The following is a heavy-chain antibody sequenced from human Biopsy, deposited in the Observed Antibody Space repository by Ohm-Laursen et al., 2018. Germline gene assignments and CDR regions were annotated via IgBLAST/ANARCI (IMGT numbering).Heavy chain of an antibody. CDR1: GGSFTGHY. J-gene: IGHJ4*02. V-gene: IGHV4-59*11. Sequence: TLSLTCIVSGGSFTGHYWSWIRQPPGKGLEWIGHISYTGYTSYNTSLKSRVTISVDTSRNHFSLRLSSLTAADTVVYYCARGSNDFGGLYFPRWGQGTLLTVSS. CDR2: ISYTGYT. D-gene: IGHD4-23*01. CDR3: ARGSNDFGGLYFPR.